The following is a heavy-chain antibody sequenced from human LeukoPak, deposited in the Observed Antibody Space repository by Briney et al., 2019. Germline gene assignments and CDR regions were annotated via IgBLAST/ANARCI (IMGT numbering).Heavy chain of an antibody. V-gene: IGHV3-33*01. CDR1: GFTFSSYG. CDR3: ARGGVYRYKSYYFDY. J-gene: IGHJ4*02. CDR2: IWYDGSNK. Sequence: GGSLRLSCAASGFTFSSYGMHWVRQAPVKGLEWVAVIWYDGSNKYYADSVKGRFTISRDNSKNTLYLQMNSLRAEDTAVYYCARGGVYRYKSYYFDYWGQGTLVTVSS. D-gene: IGHD5-18*01.